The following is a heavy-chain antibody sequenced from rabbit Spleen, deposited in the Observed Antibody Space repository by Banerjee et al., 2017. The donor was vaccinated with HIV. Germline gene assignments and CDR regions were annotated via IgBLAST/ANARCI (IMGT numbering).Heavy chain of an antibody. CDR3: ARDLAGVIGWNFGW. J-gene: IGHJ4*01. CDR2: IYAAGSGAT. V-gene: IGHV1S45*01. CDR1: GFDFSSYG. Sequence: QEQLVESGGGLVQPGGSLKLSCKASGFDFSSYGVSWVRQAPGKGLEWIGCIYAAGSGATYYASWAKGRFTFSKTSSTTVTLQMTSLTAADTATYFCARDLAGVIGWNFGWWGQGTLVTVS. D-gene: IGHD4-1*01.